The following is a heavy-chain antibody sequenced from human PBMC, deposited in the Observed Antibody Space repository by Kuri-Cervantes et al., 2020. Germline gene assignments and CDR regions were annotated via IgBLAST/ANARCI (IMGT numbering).Heavy chain of an antibody. Sequence: SETLSLTCTVSGGSVSSGSYYWSWIRQPPGKGLEWIGSIYYSGSTYYNPSLKSRVTISVDTSKNQFSLKLGSVTAADTAVYYCARISIVGAIADYWGQGTLVTVSS. CDR2: IYYSGST. J-gene: IGHJ4*02. CDR1: GGSVSSGSYY. D-gene: IGHD1-26*01. V-gene: IGHV4-39*01. CDR3: ARISIVGAIADY.